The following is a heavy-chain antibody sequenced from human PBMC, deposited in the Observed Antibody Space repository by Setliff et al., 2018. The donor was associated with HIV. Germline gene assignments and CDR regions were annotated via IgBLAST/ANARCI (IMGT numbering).Heavy chain of an antibody. CDR2: ISSSSTYI. CDR3: ARVGVGATVFFDY. CDR1: GFTFSSYS. D-gene: IGHD1-26*01. V-gene: IGHV3-21*01. Sequence: PGESLKISCAASGFTFSSYSMNWVRQAPGKGLEWVSSISSSSTYIYYADSVRGRFTISRDNAKNSLYLQMNSLRAEDTAVYYWARVGVGATVFFDYWGQGTLVTVSS. J-gene: IGHJ4*02.